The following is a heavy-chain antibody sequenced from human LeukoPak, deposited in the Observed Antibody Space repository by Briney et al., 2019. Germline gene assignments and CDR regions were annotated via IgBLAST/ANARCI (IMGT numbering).Heavy chain of an antibody. CDR2: VHISGST. CDR3: ARAGFIAAAGMVGSPTFDP. CDR1: GGSISSRSYC. D-gene: IGHD6-13*01. Sequence: SQTLSLTCTVSGGSISSRSYCWSWIRQPAGKGLEWIGHVHISGSTNYNSSLKSRVTISVDTSKNQFSLKLSSVTAADTAVYYCARAGFIAAAGMVGSPTFDPWGQGTLVTVSS. J-gene: IGHJ5*02. V-gene: IGHV4-61*09.